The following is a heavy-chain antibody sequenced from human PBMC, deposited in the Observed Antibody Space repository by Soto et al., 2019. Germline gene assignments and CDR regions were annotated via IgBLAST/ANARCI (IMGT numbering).Heavy chain of an antibody. CDR1: GYSFTDYH. V-gene: IGHV1-2*04. J-gene: IGHJ6*02. CDR3: ARGDSTDCSNGVCSFFYNHDMDV. Sequence: SVKVSCKASGYSFTDYHIHWVRQAPGQGLEWLGRINPKSGGTSTAQKFQGWVTMTTDTSISTASTELTRLTSDDTAIYYCARGDSTDCSNGVCSFFYNHDMDVWGQGTTVTVSS. CDR2: INPKSGGT. D-gene: IGHD2-8*01.